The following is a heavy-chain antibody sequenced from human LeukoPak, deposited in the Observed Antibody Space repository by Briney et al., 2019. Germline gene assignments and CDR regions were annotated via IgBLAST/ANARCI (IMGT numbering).Heavy chain of an antibody. CDR1: GLIFSSYA. J-gene: IGHJ4*02. Sequence: GGSLRLSCAASGLIFSSYAMTWVRQAPGKGLEWVSAISGSGGSTYYADSVEGRFTISRDTSKSTLYLQMNSLRAEDTAVYYCAKRSGDSYYLDSWGQGTLVTVSS. CDR3: AKRSGDSYYLDS. CDR2: ISGSGGST. D-gene: IGHD2-15*01. V-gene: IGHV3-23*01.